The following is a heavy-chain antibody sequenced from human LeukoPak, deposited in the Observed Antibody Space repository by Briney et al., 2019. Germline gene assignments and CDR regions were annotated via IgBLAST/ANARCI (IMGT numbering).Heavy chain of an antibody. CDR3: ARVARRYSSLWFDP. Sequence: ASVKVSCKASGYTFTGYYMHRVRQAPGQGLEWMGWINPSSGGTNYAQKFQGRVTMTRDTSISTAYMELSRLRSDDTAVYYCARVARRYSSLWFDPWGQGTLVTVSS. D-gene: IGHD6-19*01. J-gene: IGHJ5*02. CDR1: GYTFTGYY. V-gene: IGHV1-2*02. CDR2: INPSSGGT.